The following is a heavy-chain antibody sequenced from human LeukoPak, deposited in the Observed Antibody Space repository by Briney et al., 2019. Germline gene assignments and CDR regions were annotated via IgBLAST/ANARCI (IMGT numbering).Heavy chain of an antibody. CDR3: ARTSGSYSQYFDY. CDR2: ISSSGSTI. CDR1: GFTFSSYE. D-gene: IGHD1-26*01. V-gene: IGHV3-48*03. J-gene: IGHJ4*02. Sequence: GGSLRLSCAASGFTFSSYEMNWVRQAPGKGLEWVSYISSSGSTIYYADSVKGRFTISRDNAKNSLYLHMNSLRAEDTAVYYCARTSGSYSQYFDYWGQGTLVTVSS.